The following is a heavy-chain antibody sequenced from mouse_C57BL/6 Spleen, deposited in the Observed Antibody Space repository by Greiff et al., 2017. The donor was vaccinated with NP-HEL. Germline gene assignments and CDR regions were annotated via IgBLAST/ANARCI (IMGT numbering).Heavy chain of an antibody. J-gene: IGHJ4*01. Sequence: QVQLQQSGAELVRPGTSVKVSCKASGYAFTNYLIEWVKQRPGQGLEWIGVINPGSGGTNYNEKFKGKATLTADKSSSTAYMQLSSLTSEDSAVYFCARGDYYYGSSPLYYAMDYWGQGTSVTVSS. V-gene: IGHV1-54*01. CDR1: GYAFTNYL. CDR2: INPGSGGT. CDR3: ARGDYYYGSSPLYYAMDY. D-gene: IGHD1-1*01.